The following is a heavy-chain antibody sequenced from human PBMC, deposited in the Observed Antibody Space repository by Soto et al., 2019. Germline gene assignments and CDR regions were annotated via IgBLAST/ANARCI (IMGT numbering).Heavy chain of an antibody. V-gene: IGHV3-48*02. Sequence: GGSLRLSCAASGFTFSSYSMNWVRQAPGKGLEWVSYISSSSSTIYYADSVKGRFTISRDNAKNSLYLQMNSLRDEDTAVYYCAGLYCSGGSCPQHDYWGQGTLVTVSS. CDR2: ISSSSSTI. J-gene: IGHJ4*02. CDR3: AGLYCSGGSCPQHDY. CDR1: GFTFSSYS. D-gene: IGHD2-15*01.